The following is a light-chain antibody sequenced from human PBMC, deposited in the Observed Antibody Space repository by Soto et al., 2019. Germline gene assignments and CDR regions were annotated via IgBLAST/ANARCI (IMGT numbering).Light chain of an antibody. CDR2: EGT. J-gene: IGLJ3*02. CDR3: CLYGGFTTWV. V-gene: IGLV2-23*01. Sequence: QSALTQAASVSGSPGQSITISCTGPSTGIGSYDLVSWYRQHPGKAPQLMIYEGTKRPSGVSNRFSASKSGNTASLTISGLRAEDEANYYCCLYGGFTTWVFGGGTKVTVL. CDR1: STGIGSYDL.